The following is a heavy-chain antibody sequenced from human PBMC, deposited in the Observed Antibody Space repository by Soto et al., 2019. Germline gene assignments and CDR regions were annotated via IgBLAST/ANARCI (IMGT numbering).Heavy chain of an antibody. Sequence: QLQLQESGPGLVKPSETLSLTCTVSGGSISSSDCYWGWIRQPPGKGLEWIGRIYYSGGTYYNPSLKSRVTIAVDASKNRFSRKMSSVTASDTAVYYCARHPYAAPYIGLAPNSVVLHAFNIWGQGTMVAVAS. V-gene: IGHV4-39*01. D-gene: IGHD2-15*01. CDR3: ARHPYAAPYIGLAPNSVVLHAFNI. CDR2: IYYSGGT. CDR1: GGSISSSDCY. J-gene: IGHJ3*02.